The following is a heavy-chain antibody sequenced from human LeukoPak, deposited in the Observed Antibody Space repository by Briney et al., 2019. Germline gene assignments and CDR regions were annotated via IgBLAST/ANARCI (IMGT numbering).Heavy chain of an antibody. CDR1: GFTFSSYS. CDR3: ARDLGGSHSG. D-gene: IGHD1-26*01. J-gene: IGHJ4*02. CDR2: ISSSSSYI. V-gene: IGHV3-21*01. Sequence: GALRLSCAASGFTFSSYSMNWVRQAPGKGLEWVSSISSSSSYIYYADSVKGRFTISRDTAKNSLYLQMNSLRAEDTAVYYCARDLGGSHSGWGQETLVTVSS.